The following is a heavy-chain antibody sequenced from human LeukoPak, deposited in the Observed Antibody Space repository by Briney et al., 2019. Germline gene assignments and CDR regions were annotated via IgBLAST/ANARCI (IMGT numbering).Heavy chain of an antibody. CDR2: VSGNNGNT. J-gene: IGHJ3*01. CDR1: GYTFTTYG. Sequence: ASVKVSGKASGYTFTTYGISWVRQAPGQGLEWMGWVSGNNGNTNYAQKLQGRVTMTTDTSTNTAYMELRSLRSDDTAVYYCARDFDVWGQGTMVTVSS. CDR3: ARDFDV. V-gene: IGHV1-18*01.